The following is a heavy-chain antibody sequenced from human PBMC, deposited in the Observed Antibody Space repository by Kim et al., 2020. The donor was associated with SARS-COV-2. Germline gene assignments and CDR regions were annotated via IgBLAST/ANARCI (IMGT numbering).Heavy chain of an antibody. D-gene: IGHD3-10*01. CDR1: GYSFTSYW. CDR3: ARHPMVRGVTTTGSFDY. J-gene: IGHJ4*01. Sequence: GESLKISCKGSGYSFTSYWIGWVRQMPGKGLEWMGIIYPGDSDTRYSPSFQGPVTIAADKSISTAYLQWSRLKASGTAMYYCARHPMVRGVTTTGSFDYWGPGALVTVSS. CDR2: IYPGDSDT. V-gene: IGHV5-51*01.